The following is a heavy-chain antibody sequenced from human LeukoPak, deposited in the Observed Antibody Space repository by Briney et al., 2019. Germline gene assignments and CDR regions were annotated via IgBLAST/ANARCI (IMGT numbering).Heavy chain of an antibody. V-gene: IGHV3-49*04. CDR3: TRDRVVVVTAMKRYYFDY. J-gene: IGHJ4*02. D-gene: IGHD2-21*02. CDR2: IRSKTYGGTT. Sequence: QPGGSLRLSCTASGFTFGDYAMSWVRQAPGKGLEWVGLIRSKTYGGTTEYAASVKGRFTISRDDSKSIAYLQMNSLKTEDTAVYYCTRDRVVVVTAMKRYYFDYWGQGTLVTVSS. CDR1: GFTFGDYA.